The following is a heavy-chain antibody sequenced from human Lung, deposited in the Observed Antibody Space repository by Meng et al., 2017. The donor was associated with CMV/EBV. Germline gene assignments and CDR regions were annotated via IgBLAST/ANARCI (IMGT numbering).Heavy chain of an antibody. J-gene: IGHJ6*02. V-gene: IGHV5-51*01. CDR3: ARQGVVYYDSSGYYYYYGMDV. Sequence: YLSGWVRQMPGKGLEWMGIIYPGDSDTRYSPSFQGQVTISADKSISTAYLQWSSLKASDTAMYYCARQGVVYYDSSGYYYYYGMDVWGQGTTVTVSS. D-gene: IGHD3-22*01. CDR1: YL. CDR2: IYPGDSDT.